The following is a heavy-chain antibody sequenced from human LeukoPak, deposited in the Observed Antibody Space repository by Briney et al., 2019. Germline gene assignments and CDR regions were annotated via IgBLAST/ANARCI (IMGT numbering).Heavy chain of an antibody. D-gene: IGHD2-21*02. CDR3: ARDGDYDSLSDAFDI. J-gene: IGHJ3*02. CDR1: GFTFNNYA. V-gene: IGHV3-23*01. CDR2: ISKSGDRT. Sequence: GGSLRLSCAASGFTFNNYAMSWVRQAPGTGLEWVSAISKSGDRTYYADSVKGRFTISRDNSKNSLYLQMNSLRAEDTAVYYCARDGDYDSLSDAFDIWGQGTMVTVSS.